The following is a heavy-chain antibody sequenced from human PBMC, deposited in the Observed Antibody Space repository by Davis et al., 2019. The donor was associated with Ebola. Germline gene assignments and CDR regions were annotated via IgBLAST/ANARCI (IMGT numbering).Heavy chain of an antibody. CDR3: ARERGGVVVPTPYYYMDV. CDR2: IYHSGST. J-gene: IGHJ6*03. V-gene: IGHV4-4*02. CDR1: GGSISSSNW. Sequence: PSETLSLTCAVSGGSISSSNWWSWVRQPPGKGLEWIGEIYHSGSTNYNPSLKSRVTISVDKSKNQFSLKLSSVTAADTAVYYCARERGGVVVPTPYYYMDVWGKGTTVTVSS. D-gene: IGHD2-2*01.